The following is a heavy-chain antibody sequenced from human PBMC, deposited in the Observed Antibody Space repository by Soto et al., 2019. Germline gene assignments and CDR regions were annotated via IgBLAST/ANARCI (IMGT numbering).Heavy chain of an antibody. Sequence: QLQLQESGSGLVKPSQTLSLTCAVSGGSISSGGYSWSWIRQPPGKGLEWIGYIYHSGYTYYNPSITCRITISVATVKNQLSLKLSSVSAADTAVYYWAGSGYCHKSGMDVWGQGTTVTVSS. J-gene: IGHJ6*02. V-gene: IGHV4-30-2*01. D-gene: IGHD3-22*01. CDR2: IYHSGYT. CDR3: AGSGYCHKSGMDV. CDR1: GGSISSGGYS.